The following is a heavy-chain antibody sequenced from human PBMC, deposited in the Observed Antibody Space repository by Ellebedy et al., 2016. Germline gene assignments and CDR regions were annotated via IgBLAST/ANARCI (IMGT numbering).Heavy chain of an antibody. J-gene: IGHJ4*02. V-gene: IGHV3-30*18. CDR3: AKDQVY. CDR2: ISYDGSNK. CDR1: GFTFSSYG. Sequence: GGSLRLXXAASGFTFSSYGMHWVRQAPGKGLEWVAVISYDGSNKYYADSVKGRFTISRDNSKNTLYLQMNSLRAEDTAVYYCAKDQVYWGQGTLVTVSS.